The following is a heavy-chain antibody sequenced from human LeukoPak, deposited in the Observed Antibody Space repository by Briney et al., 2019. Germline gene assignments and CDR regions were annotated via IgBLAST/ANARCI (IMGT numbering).Heavy chain of an antibody. V-gene: IGHV4-4*07. CDR2: IYTSGST. D-gene: IGHD5-18*01. CDR3: AGGDTAMVKD. Sequence: PSETLSLTCTVSGGSISSYYWSSVRQPAGKGLEWIGRIYTSGSTNYNPSLKSRVTMSVDTSKNHFSLKLSSVTAADTAVYYGAGGDTAMVKDWGQGTLVTVSS. CDR1: GGSISSYY. J-gene: IGHJ4*02.